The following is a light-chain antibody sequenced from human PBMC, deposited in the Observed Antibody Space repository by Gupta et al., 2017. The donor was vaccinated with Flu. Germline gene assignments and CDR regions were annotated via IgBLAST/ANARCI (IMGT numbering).Light chain of an antibody. J-gene: IGKJ4*01. CDR1: QSHRYRY. V-gene: IGKV3-20*01. CDR2: GRS. Sequence: VTLGESACISSSLSCRLRQSHRYRYFAWYQQKPGQAPRLLIYGRSSRATGVPDRFSGSGSGTDFTLTISRLEPEDVAVYYCQQDGNIPITFGGGTKVEIK. CDR3: QQDGNIPIT.